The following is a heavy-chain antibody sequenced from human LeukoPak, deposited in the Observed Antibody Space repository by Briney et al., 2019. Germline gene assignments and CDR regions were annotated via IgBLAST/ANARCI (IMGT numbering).Heavy chain of an antibody. Sequence: GGSLRLSCAASGFTVSSNYMSWVRQAPGKGLEWVSVIYSGGSTYYADSVKGRFTISRDNSRNTLYLQMYSLRAEDTAVYYCAKANGGELSHFFDYWGQGTLVTVSS. CDR1: GFTVSSNY. V-gene: IGHV3-66*01. CDR2: IYSGGST. CDR3: AKANGGELSHFFDY. J-gene: IGHJ4*02. D-gene: IGHD1-26*01.